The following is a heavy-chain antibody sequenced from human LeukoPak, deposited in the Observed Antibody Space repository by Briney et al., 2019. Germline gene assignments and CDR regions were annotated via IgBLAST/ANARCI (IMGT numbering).Heavy chain of an antibody. CDR3: AGQYYYASSGYSDY. Sequence: SETLSLTCTVSGGSISSYYWSWIRQPAGKGLEWIGRIYTSGSTNYNPSLKSRVTISVDTSKNQFSLKLSSVTAADTAVYYCAGQYYYASSGYSDYWGQETLVTVSS. V-gene: IGHV4-4*07. CDR2: IYTSGST. J-gene: IGHJ4*02. CDR1: GGSISSYY. D-gene: IGHD3-22*01.